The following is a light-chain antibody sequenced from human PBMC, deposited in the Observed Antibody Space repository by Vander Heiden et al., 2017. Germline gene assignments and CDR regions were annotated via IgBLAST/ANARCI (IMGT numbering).Light chain of an antibody. V-gene: IGKV3-11*01. CDR3: QQRYNRSLT. CDR1: QSVSSY. CDR2: DTS. Sequence: EIVLTQSPATLSLSPGERATLSCRASQSVSSYLAWYQQKAGQAPRLLIYDTSNRATGVPARFSGGGSGTDFTLTISSLEPEDFAVYYCQQRYNRSLTFGGGTKVEIK. J-gene: IGKJ4*01.